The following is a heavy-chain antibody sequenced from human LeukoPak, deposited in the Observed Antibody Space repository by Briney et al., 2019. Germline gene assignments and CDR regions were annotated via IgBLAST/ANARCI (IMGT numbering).Heavy chain of an antibody. CDR2: ITTYNGNT. CDR3: ARGYDYGDYVGDFDY. V-gene: IGHV1-18*01. J-gene: IGHJ4*02. CDR1: GYTXTSYP. Sequence: GASVKVSCKASGYTXTSYPISGVRQAPGQGLEWMGWITTYNGNTNYAQKLQGRVTMTTDTSTSTAYMDLRGLRSDDTAVYYCARGYDYGDYVGDFDYWGQGSLVTVSS. D-gene: IGHD4-17*01.